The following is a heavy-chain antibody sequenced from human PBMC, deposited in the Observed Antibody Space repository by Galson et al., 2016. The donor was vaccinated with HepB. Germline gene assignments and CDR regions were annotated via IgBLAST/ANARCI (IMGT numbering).Heavy chain of an antibody. Sequence: SLRLSCAASDFTFSNYWMHWVRQAPGSGLEWVSSIRGSGGTTHYANSVKGRFTISRDYSKNTLYLQMNSLRAEDTAVYYCANHRTTGYSSGWGGAFDIWGQGTMVTVSS. V-gene: IGHV3-23*01. CDR3: ANHRTTGYSSGWGGAFDI. CDR1: DFTFSNYW. CDR2: IRGSGGTT. J-gene: IGHJ3*02. D-gene: IGHD6-19*01.